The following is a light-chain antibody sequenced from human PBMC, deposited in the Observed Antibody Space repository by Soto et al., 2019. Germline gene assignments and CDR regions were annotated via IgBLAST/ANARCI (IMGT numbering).Light chain of an antibody. CDR3: QQYNNWPRT. Sequence: ETVMTQSPATLSVSPWERATLSCRASHSVGSTLAWYQQKPGQAPRLLIYGASSRATGIPDRFSGSGSGTDFTLTISRLEPEDFAVYYCQQYNNWPRTFGQGTKVDI. J-gene: IGKJ1*01. CDR1: HSVGST. CDR2: GAS. V-gene: IGKV3D-15*01.